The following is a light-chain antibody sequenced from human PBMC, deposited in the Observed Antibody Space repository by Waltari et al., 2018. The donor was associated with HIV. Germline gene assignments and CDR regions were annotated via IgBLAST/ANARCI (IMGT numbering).Light chain of an antibody. CDR1: SSNGGSDEL. CDR3: CSCPRSGIRYV. Sequence: QSALTQPASVSGSPGQSITISCTGTSSNGGSDELVSWYQQHPGEAPKLIIYEVTKRPSGVSNRFSGSKSGNTASLTISGLQAEDEADYYCCSCPRSGIRYVFGTGTKVTVL. CDR2: EVT. J-gene: IGLJ1*01. V-gene: IGLV2-23*02.